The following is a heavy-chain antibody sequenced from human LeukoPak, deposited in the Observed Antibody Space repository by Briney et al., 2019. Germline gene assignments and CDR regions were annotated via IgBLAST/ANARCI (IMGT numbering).Heavy chain of an antibody. V-gene: IGHV3-48*01. CDR3: ARDGSRGYDMDY. CDR2: ISSRSDVI. D-gene: IGHD3-10*01. Sequence: GGSLRFSCAASGFTFNTYNMDWVRQAPGKGLEWVSYISSRSDVIYYADSAKGRFTISRDNVKNSLYLQMNSLRAEDTAVYYCARDGSRGYDMDYWGQGTLVTVSS. J-gene: IGHJ4*02. CDR1: GFTFNTYN.